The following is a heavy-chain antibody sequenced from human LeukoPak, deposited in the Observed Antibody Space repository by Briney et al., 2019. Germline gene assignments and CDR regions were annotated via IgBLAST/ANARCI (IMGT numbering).Heavy chain of an antibody. J-gene: IGHJ4*02. CDR1: GYTFTSYA. D-gene: IGHD6-19*01. CDR2: INAGNGNT. CDR3: ARAALGWYDGYFDY. V-gene: IGHV1-3*03. Sequence: PEASVKVSCKASGYTFTSYAMHWVRQAPGQRLEWMGWINAGNGNTKYSQEFQGRVTITRDTSASTAYMELSSLRSEDMAVYYCARAALGWYDGYFDYWGRGTLVTVSS.